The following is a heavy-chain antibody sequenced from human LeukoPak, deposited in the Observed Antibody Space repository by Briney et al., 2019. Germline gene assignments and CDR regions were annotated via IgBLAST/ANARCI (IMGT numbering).Heavy chain of an antibody. CDR3: AKIPRVATYTVPNIDF. Sequence: GGSLRLSCAVSGFTFSSYAMSWVRQAPGKGLEWVSAISGSGGNTYYADCVRGRFTISRDNSKNTLYLQMNSLRAEDTAVYYCAKIPRVATYTVPNIDFWGQGTLVTVSS. D-gene: IGHD3-16*01. V-gene: IGHV3-23*01. J-gene: IGHJ4*02. CDR2: ISGSGGNT. CDR1: GFTFSSYA.